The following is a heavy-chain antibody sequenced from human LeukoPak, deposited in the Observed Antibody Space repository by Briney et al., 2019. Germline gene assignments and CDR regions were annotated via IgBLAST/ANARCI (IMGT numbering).Heavy chain of an antibody. J-gene: IGHJ4*02. Sequence: ASVKVSCKASGYTFTGYYMHWVRQAPGQGLEWMGWMNPNSGNTGYAQKFQGRVTMTRNTSISTAYMELSSLRSEDTAMYYCARGHYGSGSYYTFDYWGQGTLVTVSS. CDR3: ARGHYGSGSYYTFDY. CDR1: GYTFTGYY. V-gene: IGHV1-8*02. D-gene: IGHD3-10*01. CDR2: MNPNSGNT.